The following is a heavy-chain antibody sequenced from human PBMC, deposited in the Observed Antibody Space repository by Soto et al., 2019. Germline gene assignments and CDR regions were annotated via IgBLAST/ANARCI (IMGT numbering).Heavy chain of an antibody. V-gene: IGHV1-46*03. D-gene: IGHD3-22*01. CDR2: INPSGGST. Sequence: ASVKVSCKASGYTFTSYYMHWVRQAPGQGLEWMGIINPSGGSTSYAQRFQGRVTMTRDTSTSTVYMELSSLRSEDTAVYYCATAGLGETYAFDIWGQGTMVTVSS. CDR1: GYTFTSYY. J-gene: IGHJ3*02. CDR3: ATAGLGETYAFDI.